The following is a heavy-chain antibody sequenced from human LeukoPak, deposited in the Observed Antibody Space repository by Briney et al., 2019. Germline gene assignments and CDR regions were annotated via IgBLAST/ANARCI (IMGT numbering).Heavy chain of an antibody. Sequence: KASETLSLTCTVSGGSISSSSYYWGWIRQPPGKGLEWIGSIYYSGSTYYNPSLKSRVTISVDTSKNQFSLKLSSVTAADTAVYYCARRPPAMRTYYYDFVYLDVWGKGTTVTVSS. CDR1: GGSISSSSYY. J-gene: IGHJ6*03. D-gene: IGHD3-22*01. CDR2: IYYSGST. CDR3: ARRPPAMRTYYYDFVYLDV. V-gene: IGHV4-39*07.